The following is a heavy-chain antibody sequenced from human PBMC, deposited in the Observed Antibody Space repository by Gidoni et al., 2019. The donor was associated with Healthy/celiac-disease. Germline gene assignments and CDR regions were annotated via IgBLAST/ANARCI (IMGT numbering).Heavy chain of an antibody. CDR2: ISGDGGST. CDR1: GFTFDDYA. J-gene: IGHJ4*02. D-gene: IGHD3-16*02. V-gene: IGHV3-43*02. Sequence: EVQLVESGGGVVQPGGSLRLSCAASGFTFDDYAMHGLRQAPGKGLEWVSLISGDGGSTYYADSVKGRFTISRDNSKNSLYLQMNSLRTEDTALYYCAKAVDDYVWGSYRYSNVGIDYWGQGTLVTVSS. CDR3: AKAVDDYVWGSYRYSNVGIDY.